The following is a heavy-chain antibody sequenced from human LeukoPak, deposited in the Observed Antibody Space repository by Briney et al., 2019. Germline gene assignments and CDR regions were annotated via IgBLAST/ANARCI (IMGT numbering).Heavy chain of an antibody. D-gene: IGHD3-3*01. CDR1: GFTVSSNY. CDR3: ARAPLEYYYGMDV. V-gene: IGHV3-53*01. Sequence: PGGSLRLSCAASGFTVSSNYMSWVRQAPGKGLEWVSVIYSGGSTYYADSVKGRFTISRDNSKNTLYLQMNSLRAEDTAVYYCARAPLEYYYGMDVWGKGTTVTVS. CDR2: IYSGGST. J-gene: IGHJ6*04.